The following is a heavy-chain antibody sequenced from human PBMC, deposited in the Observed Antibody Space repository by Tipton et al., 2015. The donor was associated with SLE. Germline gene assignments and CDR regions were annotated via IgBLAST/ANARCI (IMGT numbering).Heavy chain of an antibody. J-gene: IGHJ4*02. CDR1: GGSISSGSHY. Sequence: TLSLTCTVSGGSISSGSHYWSWIRQPAGKGLEWIGRIYTSGSTNYNPSLKSRVTISVDTSENLFSLKLSSVTAADTAVYYCARDPVAGRGIDYWGQGTLVTVSS. V-gene: IGHV4-61*02. CDR3: ARDPVAGRGIDY. CDR2: IYTSGST. D-gene: IGHD6-19*01.